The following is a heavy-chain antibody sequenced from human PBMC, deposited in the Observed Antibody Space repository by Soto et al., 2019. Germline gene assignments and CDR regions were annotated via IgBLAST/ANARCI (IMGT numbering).Heavy chain of an antibody. CDR3: AHRPSRGWFDP. V-gene: IGHV2-5*02. CDR2: IYWDDGK. D-gene: IGHD1-26*01. Sequence: QITLKESGPTLVEPTQTLTLTCTFCGFSLNTNGVGVGWLRQPPGKALEWRALIYWDDGKRYNPSLNSRLTITKDTSKNRVVLTMRNMDPVDTGTYYCAHRPSRGWFDPWGQGTLVTVSS. CDR1: GFSLNTNGVG. J-gene: IGHJ5*02.